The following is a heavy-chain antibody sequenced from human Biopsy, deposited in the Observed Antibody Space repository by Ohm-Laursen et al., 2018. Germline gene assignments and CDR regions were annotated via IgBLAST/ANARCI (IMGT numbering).Heavy chain of an antibody. CDR2: IDSSAAST. Sequence: SLRLSCAASGFSVNDNYINWVRQAPGKGLDWVSSIDSSAASTFYADSVKGRFTISRDNSKNTLFLQMNSLRAADTAIYYCASDLNGDPSAFDYWGQGTPVTVSS. CDR1: GFSVNDNY. J-gene: IGHJ4*02. CDR3: ASDLNGDPSAFDY. V-gene: IGHV3-53*01. D-gene: IGHD4-17*01.